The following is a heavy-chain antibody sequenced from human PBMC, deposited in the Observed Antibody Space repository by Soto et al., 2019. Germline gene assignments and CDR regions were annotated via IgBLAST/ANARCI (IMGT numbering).Heavy chain of an antibody. Sequence: SETLSLTCSVSGGSISSDAYYWTWIRQRPGQGLESIGHLYDGCYTADSPSLLGRLTMSADRSKNQFSLKLHSVTAAETALYFCACTWRAFPYWGPGIQVTVSS. CDR1: GGSISSDAYY. CDR3: ACTWRAFPY. CDR2: LYDGCYT. J-gene: IGHJ4*02. V-gene: IGHV4-31*03.